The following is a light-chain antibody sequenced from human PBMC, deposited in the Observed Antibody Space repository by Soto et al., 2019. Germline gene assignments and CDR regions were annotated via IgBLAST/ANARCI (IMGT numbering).Light chain of an antibody. CDR2: DAS. J-gene: IGKJ4*01. Sequence: ECVLTQSPGTLSFSPGERATLSWRSSQTVRNNYLAWYQQKPGQAPRLLIYDASSRATGIPDRFSGGGSGTDFTLTISRLEPEDFAVYYCQQFSSYPLTFGGGTKVDIK. CDR1: QTVRNNY. CDR3: QQFSSYPLT. V-gene: IGKV3-20*01.